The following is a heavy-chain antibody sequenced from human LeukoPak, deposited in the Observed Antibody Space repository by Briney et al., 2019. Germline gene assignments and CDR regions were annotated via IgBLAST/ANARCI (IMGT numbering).Heavy chain of an antibody. V-gene: IGHV1-8*01. Sequence: ASVKVSCKASGYTFTSYYMHWVRQATGQGLEWMGWMNPNSGNTGYAQKFQGRVTITRNTSISTAYMELSSLRSEDTAVYYCARETPYYYDSSGYHSFDPWGQGTLVTVSS. CDR3: ARETPYYYDSSGYHSFDP. CDR1: GYTFTSYY. J-gene: IGHJ5*02. D-gene: IGHD3-22*01. CDR2: MNPNSGNT.